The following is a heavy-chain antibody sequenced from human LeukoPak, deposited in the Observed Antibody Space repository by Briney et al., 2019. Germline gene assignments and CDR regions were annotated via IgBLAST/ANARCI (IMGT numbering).Heavy chain of an antibody. D-gene: IGHD1/OR15-1a*01. CDR2: INPNSGGT. V-gene: IGHV1-2*04. CDR1: GYTFTGYY. CDR3: ARDATGTRPITFDMDV. J-gene: IGHJ6*02. Sequence: ASVKVSFKASGYTFTGYYMHWVRQAPGQGLEWMGWINPNSGGTNYAQKFQGWVTMTRDTSISTAYMELSRLRSDDTAVYYCARDATGTRPITFDMDVWGQGTTVTVSS.